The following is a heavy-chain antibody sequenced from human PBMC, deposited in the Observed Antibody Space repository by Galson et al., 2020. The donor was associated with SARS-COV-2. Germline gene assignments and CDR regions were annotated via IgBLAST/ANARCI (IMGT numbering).Heavy chain of an antibody. V-gene: IGHV1-69*13. CDR3: ARSGGPIVVVVAATPDYFDY. CDR2: IIPIFGTA. J-gene: IGHJ4*02. CDR1: GGTFSSYA. D-gene: IGHD2-15*01. Sequence: SVKVSCKASGGTFSSYAISWVRQAPGQGLEWMGGIIPIFGTANYAQKFQGRVTITADESTSTAYMELSSLRSEDTAVYYCARSGGPIVVVVAATPDYFDYWGQGTLVTVSS.